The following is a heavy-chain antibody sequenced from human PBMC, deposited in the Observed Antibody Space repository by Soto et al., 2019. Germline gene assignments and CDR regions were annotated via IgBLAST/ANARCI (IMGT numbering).Heavy chain of an antibody. V-gene: IGHV3-21*01. D-gene: IGHD2-2*01. Sequence: GGSLRLSCAASGFTFSSYSMNWVRQAPGKGLEWVSSISSSSSYIYYADSVKGRFTISRDNARNSLYLQMNSLRAEDTAVYYCAISSTKYCSSTSCYAFDIWGQGTMVTVSS. CDR1: GFTFSSYS. J-gene: IGHJ3*02. CDR3: AISSTKYCSSTSCYAFDI. CDR2: ISSSSSYI.